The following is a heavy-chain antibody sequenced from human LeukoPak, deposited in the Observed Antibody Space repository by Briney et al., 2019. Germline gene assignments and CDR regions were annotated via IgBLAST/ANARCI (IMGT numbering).Heavy chain of an antibody. Sequence: GGSLRLSCAASGFSFNTYAMSWVRQAPGKGLEWVSTISGSGGSTNYADSVKGRFTISRDNSKNTLYLQMNSLRAEDTAVYYCARYGSGWSEIDYWGQGTLVTVSS. CDR1: GFSFNTYA. J-gene: IGHJ4*02. D-gene: IGHD6-19*01. CDR2: ISGSGGST. V-gene: IGHV3-23*01. CDR3: ARYGSGWSEIDY.